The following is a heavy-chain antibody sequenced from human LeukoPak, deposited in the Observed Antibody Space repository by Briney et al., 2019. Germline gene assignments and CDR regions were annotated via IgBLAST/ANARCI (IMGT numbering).Heavy chain of an antibody. V-gene: IGHV4-59*01. Sequence: RPSETLSLTCTVSGGSISSYYWSWIRQPPGKGLEWIGYIYYSGSTNYNPSLKSRVTISVDTSKNQFSLKLSSVTAADTAVYYCARALATIGGHDYWGQGTLVTVSS. D-gene: IGHD5-12*01. CDR2: IYYSGST. CDR1: GGSISSYY. CDR3: ARALATIGGHDY. J-gene: IGHJ4*02.